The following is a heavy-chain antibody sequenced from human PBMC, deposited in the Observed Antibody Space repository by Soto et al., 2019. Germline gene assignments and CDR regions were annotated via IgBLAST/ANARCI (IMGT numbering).Heavy chain of an antibody. V-gene: IGHV3-30-3*01. J-gene: IGHJ4*02. CDR3: ARDRGSGWYEEGGYFDY. Sequence: ESGGGVVQPGRSLRLSCAASGFTFSSYAMHWVRQAPGKGLEWVAVISYDGSNKYYADSVKGRFTISRDNSKNTLYLQMNSLRAEDTAVYYCARDRGSGWYEEGGYFDYWGQGTLVTVSS. D-gene: IGHD6-19*01. CDR2: ISYDGSNK. CDR1: GFTFSSYA.